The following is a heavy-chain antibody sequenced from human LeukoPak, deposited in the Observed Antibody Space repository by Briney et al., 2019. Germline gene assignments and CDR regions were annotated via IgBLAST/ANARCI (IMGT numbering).Heavy chain of an antibody. CDR1: GGSISSTNW. CDR3: ARHSNYFDY. CDR2: IYHSGST. V-gene: IGHV4-4*02. J-gene: IGHJ4*02. Sequence: SETLSLTCAVSGGSISSTNWWSWIRQPPGKGLEWIGEIYHSGSTNYNPSLKSRVTISVDTSKNQFSLRLSSVTAADTAVYYCARHSNYFDYWGQGTLVTVSS.